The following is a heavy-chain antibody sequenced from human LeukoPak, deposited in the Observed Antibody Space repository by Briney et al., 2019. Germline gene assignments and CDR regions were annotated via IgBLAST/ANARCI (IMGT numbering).Heavy chain of an antibody. V-gene: IGHV4-39*01. J-gene: IGHJ5*02. Sequence: SETLSLTCTVSGGSISSSSYYWGWIRQPPGKGLEWIGSIYYSGSTYYNPSLKSRVTISVDTSKNQFSLKLSSVTAADTAVYYCARHDVPHYYDSSGYYRPGWFDPWGQGTLVTVSS. D-gene: IGHD3-22*01. CDR1: GGSISSSSYY. CDR2: IYYSGST. CDR3: ARHDVPHYYDSSGYYRPGWFDP.